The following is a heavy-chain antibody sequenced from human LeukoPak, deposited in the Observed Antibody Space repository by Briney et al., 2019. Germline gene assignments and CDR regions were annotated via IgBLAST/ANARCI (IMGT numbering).Heavy chain of an antibody. Sequence: ASVKISCEASGGTFSSYAISWVRQAPGQGLEWMGRIIPILGIANYAQKFQGRVTITADKSTSTAYMELSSLRSEDTAVYYCAREADTAMATFDYWGQGTLVTVSS. CDR2: IIPILGIA. V-gene: IGHV1-69*04. CDR1: GGTFSSYA. D-gene: IGHD5-18*01. J-gene: IGHJ4*02. CDR3: AREADTAMATFDY.